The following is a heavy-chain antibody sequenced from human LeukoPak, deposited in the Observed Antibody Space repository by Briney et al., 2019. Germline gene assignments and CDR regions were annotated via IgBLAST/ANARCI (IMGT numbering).Heavy chain of an antibody. Sequence: ASVKVSCKASGHTFTSYDINWVRQATGQGLEWMGWMNPNSGNTGYAQKFQGRVTMTRNTSISTAYMELSSLRSEDTAVYYCASSGRGYCSGGSCSFLDYWGQGTLITVSS. V-gene: IGHV1-8*01. CDR3: ASSGRGYCSGGSCSFLDY. D-gene: IGHD2-15*01. CDR2: MNPNSGNT. J-gene: IGHJ4*02. CDR1: GHTFTSYD.